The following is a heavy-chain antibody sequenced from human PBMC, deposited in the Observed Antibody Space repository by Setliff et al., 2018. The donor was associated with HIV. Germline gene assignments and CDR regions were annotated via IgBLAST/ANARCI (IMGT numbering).Heavy chain of an antibody. D-gene: IGHD3-3*01. J-gene: IGHJ5*02. Sequence: GASVNVSCKVSGYTLTELSMNWVRQAPGKGLEWMGGFDPEDGETIYAQKFQGRVTMTEDTSTDTAYMELSSLRSEDTAVYYCATVHGSFWSRFDPWGQGTLVTVSS. CDR1: GYTLTELS. CDR2: FDPEDGET. V-gene: IGHV1-24*01. CDR3: ATVHGSFWSRFDP.